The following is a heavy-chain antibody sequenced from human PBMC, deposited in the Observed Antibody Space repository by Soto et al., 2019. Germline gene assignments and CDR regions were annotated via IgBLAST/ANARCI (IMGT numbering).Heavy chain of an antibody. D-gene: IGHD2-15*01. CDR2: IIPIFGTA. J-gene: IGHJ4*02. V-gene: IGHV1-69*12. CDR3: ARESRYCSGGSCYFHPGSDY. CDR1: GGTFSSYA. Sequence: QVQLVQSGAEVKKPGSSVKVSCKASGGTFSSYAISWVRQAPGQGLEVMGGIIPIFGTANYAQKFQGRVTITADDSTSTAYMELSSLRSEDTAVYYCARESRYCSGGSCYFHPGSDYWGQGTLVTVSS.